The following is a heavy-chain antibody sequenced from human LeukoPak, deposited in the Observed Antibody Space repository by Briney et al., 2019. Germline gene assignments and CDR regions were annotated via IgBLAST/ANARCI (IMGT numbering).Heavy chain of an antibody. J-gene: IGHJ4*02. CDR3: ARDVVRGVVDY. Sequence: PSETLSLTCAVSGYSISSGYYWGWLRQPPGKGLEWIGSIYHSGSTYYNPSLKSRVTISVDTSKNQFSLKLSSVTAAGTAVYYCARDVVRGVVDYWGQGTLVTVSS. D-gene: IGHD3-10*01. V-gene: IGHV4-38-2*02. CDR1: GYSISSGYY. CDR2: IYHSGST.